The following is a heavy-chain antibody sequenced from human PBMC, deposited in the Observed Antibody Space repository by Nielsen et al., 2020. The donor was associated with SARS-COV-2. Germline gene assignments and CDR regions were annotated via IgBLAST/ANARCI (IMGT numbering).Heavy chain of an antibody. D-gene: IGHD6-19*01. J-gene: IGHJ5*02. Sequence: GESLKISCAASGFTFSSYAMHWVRQAPGKGLEWVAVISYDGSNKYYADSVKGRFTISRDNSKNTLYLQMNSLRAEDTAVYYCASAIAVAGTGWFDPWGQGTLVTVSS. V-gene: IGHV3-30-3*01. CDR1: GFTFSSYA. CDR3: ASAIAVAGTGWFDP. CDR2: ISYDGSNK.